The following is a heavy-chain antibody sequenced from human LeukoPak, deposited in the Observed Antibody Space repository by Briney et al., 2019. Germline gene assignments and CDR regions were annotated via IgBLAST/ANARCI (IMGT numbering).Heavy chain of an antibody. CDR2: ISWDGDST. D-gene: IGHD3-10*01. V-gene: IGHV3-43D*03. CDR3: AKEEASGGGLDY. J-gene: IGHJ4*02. CDR1: GFTFDDYA. Sequence: GGSLRLSCAASGFTFDDYAMHWVRQPPGKGLEWVSLISWDGDSTYFADSVKGRFTISRDNSKNSLYLQMNSLRAEDTALYFCAKEEASGGGLDYWGQGTLVTVSS.